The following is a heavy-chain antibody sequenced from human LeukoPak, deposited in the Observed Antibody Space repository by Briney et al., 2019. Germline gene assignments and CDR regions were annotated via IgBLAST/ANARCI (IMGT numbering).Heavy chain of an antibody. V-gene: IGHV1-2*02. J-gene: IGHJ4*02. CDR3: ARGNYMVRGVSPFDY. D-gene: IGHD3-10*01. Sequence: ASVNVSCKASGYTFTGYFMHWVRQAPGPGLEGMGWNNPNSGGTNYAQKFQGRVTMTRDTSISTAYMELSRLKSDDTAVYYCARGNYMVRGVSPFDYWGQGTLVSVSS. CDR1: GYTFTGYF. CDR2: NNPNSGGT.